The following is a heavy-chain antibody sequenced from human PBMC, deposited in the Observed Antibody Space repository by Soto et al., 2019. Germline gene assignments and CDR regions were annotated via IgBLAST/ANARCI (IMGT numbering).Heavy chain of an antibody. V-gene: IGHV4-34*01. J-gene: IGHJ4*02. CDR1: GGSFSGYY. CDR3: ARGVVLMVYAVFDY. D-gene: IGHD2-8*01. CDR2: INHSGST. Sequence: QVQLQQWGAGLLKTSETLSLTCAVYGGSFSGYYWSWIRQPPGKGLEWIGEINHSGSTNYNPSLKSRVTISVDTSKNQFSLKLSSVTAADTAVYYCARGVVLMVYAVFDYWGQGTLVTVSS.